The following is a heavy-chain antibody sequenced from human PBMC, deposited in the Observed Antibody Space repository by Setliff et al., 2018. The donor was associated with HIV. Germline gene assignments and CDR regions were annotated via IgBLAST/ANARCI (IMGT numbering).Heavy chain of an antibody. J-gene: IGHJ3*01. D-gene: IGHD2-8*01. Sequence: ASVKVSCKASGYTFTDYYMHWVRQAPGQGLEWMGRINPNSGGTNYAQKFQGRVTMTRDTPITTAYMELSRLRSDDTAVYYCATKVHCTNGVCLDAFDLWGQGTRVTVSS. CDR2: INPNSGGT. V-gene: IGHV1-2*06. CDR1: GYTFTDYY. CDR3: ATKVHCTNGVCLDAFDL.